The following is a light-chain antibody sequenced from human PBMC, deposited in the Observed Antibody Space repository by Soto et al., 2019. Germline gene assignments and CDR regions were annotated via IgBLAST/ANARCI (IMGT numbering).Light chain of an antibody. CDR1: SSDTGDYNY. Sequence: QSVLTQPPSASGSPGQSVTISCSGTSSDTGDYNYVSWYQQHPGKAPKLMIYEVSKRPSGVPDRFSGSKSGNTASLTVSGLQDEDEADYYCSSYAGSDNYVFGTGTKLTVL. CDR3: SSYAGSDNYV. J-gene: IGLJ1*01. V-gene: IGLV2-8*01. CDR2: EVS.